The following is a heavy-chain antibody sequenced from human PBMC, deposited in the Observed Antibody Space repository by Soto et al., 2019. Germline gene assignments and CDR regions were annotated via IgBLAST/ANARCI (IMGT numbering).Heavy chain of an antibody. D-gene: IGHD2-21*02. J-gene: IGHJ6*02. Sequence: QITLKESGPTLVKPTQTLTLTCTFSGFSLSTGGMGVGWIRQPPGKALEWLALIYWDGDRRYRPSLMSRITIAKDPSKNQVVLTMTNMDPVDTATYYCVHSRCGGDCLQSYSSHYYYGMDIWGQGTTVTVSS. CDR2: IYWDGDR. V-gene: IGHV2-5*02. CDR3: VHSRCGGDCLQSYSSHYYYGMDI. CDR1: GFSLSTGGMG.